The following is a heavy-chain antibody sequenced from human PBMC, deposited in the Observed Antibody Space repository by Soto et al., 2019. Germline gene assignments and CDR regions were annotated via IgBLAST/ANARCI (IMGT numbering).Heavy chain of an antibody. V-gene: IGHV1-8*01. CDR2: MNAKSGDT. J-gene: IGHJ6*02. CDR3: ARGNPFNYAGFDV. CDR1: GYTFSDFD. D-gene: IGHD3-16*01. Sequence: QAHLEQSGAEVKRPGASVKVSCKASGYTFSDFDINWLRQASGQGPEWMGWMNAKSGDTFFSQRFQGKFNMTWDTALSTGYMEVGSLTSDDTAMYYCARGNPFNYAGFDVWGQGTTVAVSS.